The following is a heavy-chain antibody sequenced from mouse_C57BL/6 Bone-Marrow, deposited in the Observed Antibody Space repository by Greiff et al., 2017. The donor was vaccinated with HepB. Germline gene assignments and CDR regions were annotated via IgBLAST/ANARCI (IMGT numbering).Heavy chain of an antibody. CDR3: ARKSITTIVEDYYAMDY. CDR1: GYTFTSYG. CDR2: IYPRSGNT. J-gene: IGHJ4*01. Sequence: SGAELARPGASVKLSCKASGYTFTSYGISWVKQRTGQGLEWIGEIYPRSGNTYYNEKFKGKATLTADKSSSTAYRELRSLTSEDSAVYVCARKSITTIVEDYYAMDYWGQGTSVTVSS. V-gene: IGHV1-81*01. D-gene: IGHD1-1*01.